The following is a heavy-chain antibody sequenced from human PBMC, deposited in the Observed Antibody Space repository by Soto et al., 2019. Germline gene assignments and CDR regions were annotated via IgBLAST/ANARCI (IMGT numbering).Heavy chain of an antibody. J-gene: IGHJ4*02. CDR3: ATNPGSYYDSTGYHFDF. D-gene: IGHD3-22*01. CDR1: EFTFSNYA. Sequence: EVQLLESGGGLVQPGGSLRLSCAASEFTFSNYAMSWVRQAPGKGLEWVSAISYGGGTTYYADSVKGRFTISRDNSKNTLYLQMNSLRAEDTAVYYCATNPGSYYDSTGYHFDFWGQGTLVTVSS. V-gene: IGHV3-23*01. CDR2: ISYGGGTT.